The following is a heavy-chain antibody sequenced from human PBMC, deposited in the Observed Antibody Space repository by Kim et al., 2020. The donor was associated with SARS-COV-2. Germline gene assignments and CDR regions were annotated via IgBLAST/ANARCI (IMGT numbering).Heavy chain of an antibody. CDR2: SGST. CDR3: ARDNPIDY. J-gene: IGHJ4*02. V-gene: IGHV4-39*07. Sequence: SGSTYSNPSLKSRVTISVDTSQNQFSLKLSSVTAADTAVYYCARDNPIDYWGQGTLVTVSS.